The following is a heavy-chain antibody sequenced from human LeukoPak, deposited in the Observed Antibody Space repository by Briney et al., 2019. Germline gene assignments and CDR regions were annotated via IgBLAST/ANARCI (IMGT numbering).Heavy chain of an antibody. CDR2: IPYDGSNK. Sequence: PGRSLRLSCAASGFTFSSYAMHWVRQAPGKGLEWVAVIPYDGSNKYYADSVKGRFTISRDNSKNTLYLQMNSLRAEDTAVYYCARGGRYGSGSSIGYYGMDVWGQGTTVTVSS. CDR3: ARGGRYGSGSSIGYYGMDV. J-gene: IGHJ6*02. V-gene: IGHV3-30*04. D-gene: IGHD3-10*01. CDR1: GFTFSSYA.